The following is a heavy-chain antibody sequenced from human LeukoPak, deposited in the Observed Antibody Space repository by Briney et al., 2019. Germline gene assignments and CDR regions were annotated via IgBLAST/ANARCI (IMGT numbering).Heavy chain of an antibody. J-gene: IGHJ4*02. CDR1: GGSIIGHW. CDR3: ARRNTADASIDF. Sequence: SETLSLTCTVSGGSIIGHWWSWIRQPPGKGLEWIGDIFYSGGSTNYNPSLKSRLTMSLVASKNQFSLKLTSVTAADTAMYYCARRNTADASIDFWGQGTLVTASS. V-gene: IGHV4-59*08. CDR2: IFYSGGST. D-gene: IGHD2/OR15-2a*01.